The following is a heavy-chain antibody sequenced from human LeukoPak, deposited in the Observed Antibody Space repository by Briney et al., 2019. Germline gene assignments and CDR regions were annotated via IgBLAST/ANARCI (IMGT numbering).Heavy chain of an antibody. CDR3: ARAKPKNMVRGLIMRRESRYYFDY. CDR2: MNPNSGNT. Sequence: ASVKVSCKASGYTFTSYDINWVRQATGQGLEWMGWMNPNSGNTGYAQKFQGRVTMTRNTSISTAYMELSSLGSEDTAVYYCARAKPKNMVRGLIMRRESRYYFDYWGQGTLVTVSS. V-gene: IGHV1-8*01. D-gene: IGHD3-10*01. J-gene: IGHJ4*02. CDR1: GYTFTSYD.